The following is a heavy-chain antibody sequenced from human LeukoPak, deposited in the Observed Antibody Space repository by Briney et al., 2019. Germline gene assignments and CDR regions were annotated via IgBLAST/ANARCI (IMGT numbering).Heavy chain of an antibody. CDR3: ARDRYSSRIAAAGPNWFDP. Sequence: ASVKVSCKASGYTFTSYYMHWVRQAPGQGLEWMGIINPSGGSTSYAQEFQGRVTMTRDTSTSTVYMELSSLRSEDTAVYYCARDRYSSRIAAAGPNWFDPWGQGTLVTVSS. J-gene: IGHJ5*02. D-gene: IGHD6-13*01. CDR1: GYTFTSYY. CDR2: INPSGGST. V-gene: IGHV1-46*01.